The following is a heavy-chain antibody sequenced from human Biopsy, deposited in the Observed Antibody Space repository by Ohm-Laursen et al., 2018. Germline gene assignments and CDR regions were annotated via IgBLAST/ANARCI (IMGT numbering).Heavy chain of an antibody. Sequence: GSLRLSCSASGFTFISHAMSWVRQAPGKGLECVSVINGSGGSTYYADPVKGRFTISRDNSKNTLYLQMNSLRAEDTATYYCARDLYDFCGGCPFDPWGQGTLVTVS. CDR2: INGSGGST. CDR1: GFTFISHA. D-gene: IGHD3-3*01. J-gene: IGHJ5*02. V-gene: IGHV3-23*01. CDR3: ARDLYDFCGGCPFDP.